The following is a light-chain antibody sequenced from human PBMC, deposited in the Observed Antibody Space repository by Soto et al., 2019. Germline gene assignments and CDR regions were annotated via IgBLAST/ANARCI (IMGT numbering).Light chain of an antibody. J-gene: IGKJ1*01. CDR2: GAS. CDR1: QSVSSSY. CDR3: QQYGTSSWT. V-gene: IGKV3-20*01. Sequence: EVALTKSPGTLSLSPGERAFPSCGASQSVSSSYLAWYQQKPGQAPRLLIYGASSRATGIPDRFSGSGSGTDFTLTISRLEPEDFAVYYCQQYGTSSWTFGQGTEVDIK.